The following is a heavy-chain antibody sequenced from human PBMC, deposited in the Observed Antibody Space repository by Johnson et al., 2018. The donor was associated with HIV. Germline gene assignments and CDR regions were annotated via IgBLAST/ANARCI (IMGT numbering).Heavy chain of an antibody. V-gene: IGHV3-20*04. CDR1: GFTFDDHG. CDR3: ARGVGATTVAAFDI. J-gene: IGHJ3*02. D-gene: IGHD1-26*01. Sequence: MQLVESGGGVVRPGGFLRLSCAASGFTFDDHGMSWVRQAPGKGLEWISGINWNGGNRGYADSVQGQFIISRDNGKNSLYLQMNSLRAEDTALYYCARGVGATTVAAFDIWGQGTMVTVSS. CDR2: INWNGGNR.